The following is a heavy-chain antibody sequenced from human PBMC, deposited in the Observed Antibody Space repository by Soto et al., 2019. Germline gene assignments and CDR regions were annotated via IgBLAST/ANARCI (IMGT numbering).Heavy chain of an antibody. CDR1: GVAFSNYC. CDR2: ITEDGSRA. J-gene: IGHJ4*02. Sequence: EVQLVESGGGLVQPGGSLRLSCAASGVAFSNYCMRWVRQARGKGLEWVAKITEDGSRAYYVDSVKGRFTIARDNADNSLYLQMNSLRAEDTAVYYCGRGGGAWHEWAFWVQGTLVTVSS. D-gene: IGHD1-26*01. V-gene: IGHV3-7*01. CDR3: GRGGGAWHEWAF.